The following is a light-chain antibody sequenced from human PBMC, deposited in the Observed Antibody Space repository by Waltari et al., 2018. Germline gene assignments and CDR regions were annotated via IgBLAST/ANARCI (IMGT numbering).Light chain of an antibody. Sequence: DIVLTQSPGTLSLSPGERATLSCRASQSVSSISFTWYQQRPGQAPRLLIYGTSSRATDIPGRFSGSGSGTDFTLTISRLEPEDFAVYFCQHYDGSAVTFGGGTKVEIK. CDR3: QHYDGSAVT. CDR1: QSVSSIS. J-gene: IGKJ4*01. CDR2: GTS. V-gene: IGKV3-20*01.